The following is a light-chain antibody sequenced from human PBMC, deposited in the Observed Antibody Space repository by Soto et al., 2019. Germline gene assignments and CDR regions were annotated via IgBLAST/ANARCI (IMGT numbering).Light chain of an antibody. V-gene: IGLV2-14*01. CDR2: DVS. Sequence: QSALTQPASVSGSPGQSITISCTGTSSDLGGYNYVSWYQQHPGKAPKLMIFDVSNRPSGVSDRFSGSKSGNTASLTISGLQAEDEADYYCSSYTSSSTLAVIFGGGTKLTVL. CDR1: SSDLGGYNY. J-gene: IGLJ2*01. CDR3: SSYTSSSTLAVI.